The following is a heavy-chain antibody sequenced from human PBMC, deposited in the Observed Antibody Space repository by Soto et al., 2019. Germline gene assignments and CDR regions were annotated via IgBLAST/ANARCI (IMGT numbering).Heavy chain of an antibody. Sequence: VGSLIISCAASGFTFSTYGMHWVRQAPGKGLEWVAVIWYDGSKIYYADSVKGRFTISRDNSKSTLYLQMNSLRAEDTAVYYCARPLEQHQLGFGMDVWGQGSPVTVSS. CDR1: GFTFSTYG. CDR3: ARPLEQHQLGFGMDV. J-gene: IGHJ6*01. V-gene: IGHV3-33*01. D-gene: IGHD6-13*01. CDR2: IWYDGSKI.